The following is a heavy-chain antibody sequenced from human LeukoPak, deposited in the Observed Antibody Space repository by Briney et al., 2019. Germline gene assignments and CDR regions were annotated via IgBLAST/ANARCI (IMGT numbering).Heavy chain of an antibody. CDR1: GYTFTSYD. CDR2: MNPNSGNT. V-gene: IGHV1-8*01. D-gene: IGHD1-1*01. CDR3: ARDRRESTKPNDAFDI. Sequence: VASVKVSCKASGYTFTSYDINWVRQATGQGLEWMGWMNPNSGNTGYAQKFQGRVTMTRNTSISTAYMELSSLRSEDTAVYYCARDRRESTKPNDAFDIWGQGTMVTVSS. J-gene: IGHJ3*02.